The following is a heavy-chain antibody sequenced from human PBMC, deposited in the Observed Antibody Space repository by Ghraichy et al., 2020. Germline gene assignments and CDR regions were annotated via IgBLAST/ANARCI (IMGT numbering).Heavy chain of an antibody. CDR3: ARYPYGAYDYGASDY. CDR2: IKSDGSDS. J-gene: IGHJ4*02. V-gene: IGHV3-7*01. D-gene: IGHD4-17*01. CDR1: GFSFNRHW. Sequence: GGSLRLSCAASGFSFNRHWMSWVRQAPGKGLEWVASIKSDGSDSFYLDSVKGRFTISRDNAENSVSLEMNSLRAEDTAVYYCARYPYGAYDYGASDYWGRGTLVSVSS.